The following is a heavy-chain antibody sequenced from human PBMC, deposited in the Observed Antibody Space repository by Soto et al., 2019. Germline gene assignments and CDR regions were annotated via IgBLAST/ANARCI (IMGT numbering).Heavy chain of an antibody. J-gene: IGHJ6*02. V-gene: IGHV4-39*01. Sequence: SETLSLTCTVSGGSISSSSYYWVWIRQAPGKGLEWIGSIYYSGSTYYNPSLKSRVTISVDTSKNQFSLKLSSVTAADTAVYYCATGHLIAAAGNQDYGMDVWGQGTTVT. D-gene: IGHD6-13*01. CDR1: GGSISSSSYY. CDR2: IYYSGST. CDR3: ATGHLIAAAGNQDYGMDV.